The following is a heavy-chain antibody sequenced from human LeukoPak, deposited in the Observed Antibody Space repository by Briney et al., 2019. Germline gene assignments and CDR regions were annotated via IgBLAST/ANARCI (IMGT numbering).Heavy chain of an antibody. D-gene: IGHD1-26*01. V-gene: IGHV3-30*04. CDR3: ARSWEVLQNFDY. CDR2: ISYDGSNK. J-gene: IGHJ4*02. CDR1: GFTFSSYT. Sequence: GGSLRLSCAASGFTFSSYTMHWVRQAPGKGLEWVALISYDGSNKYYADSLKGRFTISRDNSKNTLYLQMNSLRAEDTAVYYCARSWEVLQNFDYWGQGTLVTASS.